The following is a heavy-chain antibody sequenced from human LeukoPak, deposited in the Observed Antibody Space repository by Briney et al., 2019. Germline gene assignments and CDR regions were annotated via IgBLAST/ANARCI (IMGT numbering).Heavy chain of an antibody. CDR2: IRYDGSNK. D-gene: IGHD2-2*01. CDR3: ARERMPVVPAYYYYYGMDV. J-gene: IGHJ6*02. CDR1: GFTFSSYG. Sequence: GGSLRLSCAASGFTFSSYGMHWVRQAPGKGLEWVAFIRYDGSNKYYADSVKGRFTISRDNSKNTLYLQMNSLRAEDTAVYYCARERMPVVPAYYYYYGMDVWGQGTTVTVSS. V-gene: IGHV3-30*02.